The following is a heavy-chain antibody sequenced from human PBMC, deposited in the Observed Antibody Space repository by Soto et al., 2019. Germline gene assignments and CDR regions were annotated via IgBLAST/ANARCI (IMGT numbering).Heavy chain of an antibody. CDR1: GFTVSSYS. CDR3: ARASYYDYVWGSYRVYYFDY. J-gene: IGHJ4*02. CDR2: ISSSSSTI. D-gene: IGHD3-16*02. V-gene: IGHV3-48*02. Sequence: GGSLRLSWAASGFTVSSYSMNWVRQAPGKGLEWVSYISSSSSTIYYADSVKGRFTISRDNAKNSLYLQMNSPRDEDTAVYYCARASYYDYVWGSYRVYYFDYWGQGTLVTVSS.